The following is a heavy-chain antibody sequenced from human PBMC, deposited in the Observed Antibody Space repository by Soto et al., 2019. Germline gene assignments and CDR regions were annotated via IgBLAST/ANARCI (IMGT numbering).Heavy chain of an antibody. CDR2: IYYTGST. Sequence: ILCLPYTVSGGYSGDYDCSWILQHPGKGLEWIGYIYYTGSTHYNPSLKSRVTISVDTSKNQFSLKLSSVTAADSAVYYCARQGGYDYFDYWGQGTLVTVSS. J-gene: IGHJ4*02. CDR3: ARQGGYDYFDY. V-gene: IGHV4-59*08. D-gene: IGHD5-12*01. CDR1: GGYSGDYD.